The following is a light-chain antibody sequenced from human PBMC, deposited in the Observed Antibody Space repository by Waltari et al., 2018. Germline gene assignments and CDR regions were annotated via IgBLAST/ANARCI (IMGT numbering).Light chain of an antibody. Sequence: DIQMTKSPSSLSASVGDRVTITCRASQSISNHLNWYHQKPGKAPKLLIYAASSLQSGVPSRFRGSSSGTDFTLTISSLQLEDAATYYCQESYSLSWTFGQGTKVEIK. CDR3: QESYSLSWT. J-gene: IGKJ1*01. V-gene: IGKV1-39*01. CDR2: AAS. CDR1: QSISNH.